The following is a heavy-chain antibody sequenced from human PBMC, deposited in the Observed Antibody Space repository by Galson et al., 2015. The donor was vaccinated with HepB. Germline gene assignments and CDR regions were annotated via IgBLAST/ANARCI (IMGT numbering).Heavy chain of an antibody. V-gene: IGHV3-48*04. Sequence: LRLSCAASGFTFSSFSMNWVRQAPGKGLEWISYISGSSSSIYYADSVKGRFTISRGNARNSLYLQMNSLRAEDTAVYYCTRDYYDSSGYFDYWGQGTLVTVSS. J-gene: IGHJ4*02. CDR1: GFTFSSFS. CDR3: TRDYYDSSGYFDY. D-gene: IGHD3-22*01. CDR2: ISGSSSSI.